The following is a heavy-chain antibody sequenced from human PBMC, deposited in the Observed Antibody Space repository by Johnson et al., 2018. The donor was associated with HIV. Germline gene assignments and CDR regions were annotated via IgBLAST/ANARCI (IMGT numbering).Heavy chain of an antibody. V-gene: IGHV3-33*06. CDR2: MWYDGSNK. CDR3: AKVINPSRVDTAMVTVLDAFDI. CDR1: GFTFSSYA. J-gene: IGHJ3*02. D-gene: IGHD5-18*01. Sequence: QVQLVESGGGLVQPGGSLRLSCAASGFTFSSYAMSWVRQAPGKGLEWVAVMWYDGSNKYYADSVKGRFIIARDNSKNTLYLQMNSLRAEDTAVYDCAKVINPSRVDTAMVTVLDAFDIWGQGTMVTVSS.